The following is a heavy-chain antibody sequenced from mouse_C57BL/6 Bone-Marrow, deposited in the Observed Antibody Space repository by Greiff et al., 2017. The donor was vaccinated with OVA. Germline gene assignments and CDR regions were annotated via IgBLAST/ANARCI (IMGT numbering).Heavy chain of an antibody. J-gene: IGHJ2*01. Sequence: EVNVVESEGGLVQPGSSMKLSCTASGFTFSDYYMAWVRQVPEKGLEWVANINYDGSSTYYLDSLKSRFIISRDNAKNILYLQMSSLKSEDTATYYCARDPLDYWGQGTTLTVSS. CDR3: ARDPLDY. CDR2: INYDGSST. V-gene: IGHV5-16*01. CDR1: GFTFSDYY.